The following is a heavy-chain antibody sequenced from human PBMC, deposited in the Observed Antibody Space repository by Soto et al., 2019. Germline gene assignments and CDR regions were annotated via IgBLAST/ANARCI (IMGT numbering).Heavy chain of an antibody. D-gene: IGHD3-3*01. Sequence: PSETLSLTCTVSGGSVSSGSYYWSWIRQPPGKGLEWIGYIYYSGSTNYNPSLKSRVTISVDTSKNQFSLKLSSVTAADTAVYYCARDDYDFWSGYSPTAYHGMDVWGQGTTVTVSS. CDR3: ARDDYDFWSGYSPTAYHGMDV. CDR1: GGSVSSGSYY. CDR2: IYYSGST. J-gene: IGHJ6*02. V-gene: IGHV4-61*01.